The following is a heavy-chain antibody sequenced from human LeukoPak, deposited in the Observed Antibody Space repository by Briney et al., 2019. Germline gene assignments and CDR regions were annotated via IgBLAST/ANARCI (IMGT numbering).Heavy chain of an antibody. CDR2: IYYSGST. J-gene: IGHJ6*03. Sequence: SQTLSLTCTVSGGSISSGGYYWSWIRQHPGKGLEWIGYIYYSGSTYYNPSLKSRVTISVDTSKNQFSLKLSSVTAADTAVYYCASLYLATPLYYYYMDVWGKGTTVTVSS. D-gene: IGHD5-12*01. CDR1: GGSISSGGYY. CDR3: ASLYLATPLYYYYMDV. V-gene: IGHV4-31*03.